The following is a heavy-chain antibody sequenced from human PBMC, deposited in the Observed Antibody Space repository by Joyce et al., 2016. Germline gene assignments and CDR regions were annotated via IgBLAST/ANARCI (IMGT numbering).Heavy chain of an antibody. D-gene: IGHD3-16*01. J-gene: IGHJ3*02. CDR3: APYLVDAHDGFDT. Sequence: QLVQSGAEVKRPGASVKVPCKVSGYILSALSMHWVRKGPGKGLEWGGGFDPEQHETIYAQKCQGSVIMTEDTSIDTAYMELSSLNSEDTAVYYGAPYLVDAHDGFDTWGQGTMVTVSS. CDR1: GYILSALS. V-gene: IGHV1-24*01. CDR2: FDPEQHET.